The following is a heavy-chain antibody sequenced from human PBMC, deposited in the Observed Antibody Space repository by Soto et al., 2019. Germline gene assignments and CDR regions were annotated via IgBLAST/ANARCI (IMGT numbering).Heavy chain of an antibody. CDR1: GGSISSGGYY. CDR3: ARVGEYYDILTGYYRNAVTYDY. D-gene: IGHD3-9*01. CDR2: IYYSGST. J-gene: IGHJ4*02. Sequence: SETLSLTCTVSGGSISSGGYYWSWIRQHPGKGLEWIGYIYYSGSTYYNPSLKGRVTISVDTSKNQFSLELSSVTAADTAVYYCARVGEYYDILTGYYRNAVTYDYWGQGTLVTVSS. V-gene: IGHV4-31*03.